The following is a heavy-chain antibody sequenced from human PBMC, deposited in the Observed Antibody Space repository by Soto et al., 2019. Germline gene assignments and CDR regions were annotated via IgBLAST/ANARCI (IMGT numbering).Heavy chain of an antibody. CDR1: GFTFSSYG. D-gene: IGHD1-26*01. CDR3: AKDQSPVGIGSSYGDY. CDR2: ISYDGSNK. Sequence: QVQLVESGGGVVQPGRSLRLSCAASGFTFSSYGMHWVRQAPGKGLEWVAVISYDGSNKYYADSVKGRFTISRDNSKNTLYLQMNSLRAEDTAVYYCAKDQSPVGIGSSYGDYWGQGTLVTVSS. V-gene: IGHV3-30*18. J-gene: IGHJ4*02.